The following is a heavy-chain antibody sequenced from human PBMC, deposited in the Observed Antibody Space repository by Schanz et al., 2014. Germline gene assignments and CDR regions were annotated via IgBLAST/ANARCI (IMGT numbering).Heavy chain of an antibody. V-gene: IGHV1-3*01. CDR2: INAGTGNT. CDR3: ARDLTVDAGYVVHYYYYGMDV. Sequence: QAQLMQSGPELKRPGASVKVSCTASGYTLKNYGISWVRQAPGQRLEWMGWINAGTGNTEYSQKFQGRVTITRDTSANTADMELTSLRSEDTALYVCARDLTVDAGYVVHYYYYGMDVWGQGTTVTVSS. D-gene: IGHD5-12*01. CDR1: GYTLKNYG. J-gene: IGHJ6*02.